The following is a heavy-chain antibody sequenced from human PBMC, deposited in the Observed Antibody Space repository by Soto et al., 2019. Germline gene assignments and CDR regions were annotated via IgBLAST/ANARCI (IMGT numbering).Heavy chain of an antibody. D-gene: IGHD3-10*01. Sequence: SQNLSLTCTVSGGSVTNSSYYWGWIRQSPGKGLEWIGSVYYRGRSYSKSSVKSRVTISVDTSKNRFSLSLNSVTASDTAVYFRVSPRTIAPTQADLNCWGPG. J-gene: IGHJ4*02. CDR1: GGSVTNSSYY. V-gene: IGHV4-39*01. CDR2: VYYRGRS. CDR3: VSPRTIAPTQADLNC.